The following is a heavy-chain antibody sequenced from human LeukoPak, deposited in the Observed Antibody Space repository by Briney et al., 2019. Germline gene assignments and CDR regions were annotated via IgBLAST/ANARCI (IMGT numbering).Heavy chain of an antibody. CDR3: GRHPNFLDAFDI. V-gene: IGHV4-4*09. D-gene: IGHD2/OR15-2a*01. J-gene: IGHJ3*02. CDR1: GGSISSYY. CDR2: IYTSGST. Sequence: SETLSLTCTDSGGSISSYYWSWIRQPPGKGLEWIGYIYTSGSTNYMPSLKSRVTISVDTSKNQYSLKLSSVAAADTAVEYCGRHPNFLDAFDIWGQGTMVTVSS.